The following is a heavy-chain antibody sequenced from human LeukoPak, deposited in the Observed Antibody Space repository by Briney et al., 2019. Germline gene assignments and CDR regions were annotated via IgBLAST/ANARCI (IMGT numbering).Heavy chain of an antibody. J-gene: IGHJ4*02. CDR1: GGSISSSYYY. V-gene: IGHV4-39*01. CDR2: IYYSGST. Sequence: PSETLSLTCTVSGGSISSSYYYWGWIRQPPGKGLEWIGSIYYSGSTDYNPSLKSRVTMSVDTSKNQFSLKLSSVTAADAAVYYCGRIGYCSGGSCSLYYWGQGNPGTGSS. D-gene: IGHD2-15*01. CDR3: GRIGYCSGGSCSLYY.